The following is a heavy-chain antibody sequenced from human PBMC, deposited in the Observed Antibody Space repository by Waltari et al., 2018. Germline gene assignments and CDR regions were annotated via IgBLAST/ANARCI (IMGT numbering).Heavy chain of an antibody. J-gene: IGHJ4*02. CDR1: GGSFSGYY. CDR3: ARVNFWSGYYLDY. V-gene: IGHV4-34*01. Sequence: QVQLQQWGAGLLKPSETLSLTCAVYGGSFSGYYWSWIRQPPGKGLEWIGEINHSGSTNHNPSLKSRVTISVDTSKNQFSLKLSSVTAADTAVYYCARVNFWSGYYLDYWGQGTLVTVSS. D-gene: IGHD3-3*01. CDR2: INHSGST.